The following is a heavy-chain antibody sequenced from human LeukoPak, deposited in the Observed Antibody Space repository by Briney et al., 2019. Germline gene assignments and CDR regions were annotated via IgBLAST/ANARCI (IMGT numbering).Heavy chain of an antibody. V-gene: IGHV3-23*01. CDR1: GFTFSSYW. CDR3: ARAYSGSLTTFDI. D-gene: IGHD1-26*01. CDR2: ISGGGGST. Sequence: PGGSLRLSCVASGFTFSSYWMHWVRQAPGKGLEWVSAISGGGGSTYYADSVKGRCTISKDNSKNTLYVQMNSLRAEDTAVYYCARAYSGSLTTFDIWGQGTMVTVSS. J-gene: IGHJ3*02.